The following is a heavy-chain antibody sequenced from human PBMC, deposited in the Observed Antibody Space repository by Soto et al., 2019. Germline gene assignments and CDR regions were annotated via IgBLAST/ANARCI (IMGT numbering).Heavy chain of an antibody. CDR2: IYYSGST. V-gene: IGHV4-61*01. D-gene: IGHD1-7*01. CDR1: GGSVSSSSYS. J-gene: IGHJ6*02. CDR3: ARDGINGTTHHDYYYGMDV. Sequence: QVQLQESGPGLVKPSETLSLTCTVSGGSVSSSSYSWSWIRQPPGKGLEWIGYIYYSGSTNYNPSLKSRSIISVDTSKNQFSLNLSSVTAADTAVYYCARDGINGTTHHDYYYGMDVWCQGTTGTVSS.